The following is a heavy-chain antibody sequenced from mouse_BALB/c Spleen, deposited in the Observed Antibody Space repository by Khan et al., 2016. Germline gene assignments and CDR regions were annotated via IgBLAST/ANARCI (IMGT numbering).Heavy chain of an antibody. CDR1: GFTFSSYA. J-gene: IGHJ1*01. V-gene: IGHV5-9-3*01. D-gene: IGHD2-14*01. CDR3: ARHGYDVWYFDV. CDR2: ISSGGSYT. Sequence: EVQLQESGGGLVKPGGSLKLSCAASGFTFSSYAMSWVRQTPEKRLEWVATISSGGSYTYYPDSVKGRFTISSDNAKNTLYLQMSSLRSEDTAMYYCARHGYDVWYFDVWGAGTTVTVSS.